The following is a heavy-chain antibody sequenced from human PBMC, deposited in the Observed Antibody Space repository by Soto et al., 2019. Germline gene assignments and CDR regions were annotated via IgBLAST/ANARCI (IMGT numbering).Heavy chain of an antibody. CDR3: ARAGDDYNYFVDY. V-gene: IGHV4-61*01. J-gene: IGHJ4*02. CDR1: GGSVSSGSYY. Sequence: QVQLQESGPGLVKPSETLSLTCTVSGGSVSSGSYYWSWIRQSPGKGLEWIGYIYYTGSTKYNPSLTSRVTISVDTSKNQFSLKLSSVTAADTAVYYCARAGDDYNYFVDYWGQGTLVTVSS. CDR2: IYYTGST. D-gene: IGHD4-4*01.